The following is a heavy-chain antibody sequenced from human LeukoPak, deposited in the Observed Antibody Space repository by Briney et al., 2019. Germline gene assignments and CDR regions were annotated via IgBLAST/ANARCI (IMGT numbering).Heavy chain of an antibody. V-gene: IGHV1-69*05. J-gene: IGHJ4*02. CDR3: ARAPIKGSYFDY. CDR1: GGTFSSYA. Sequence: ASVKVSCKASGGTFSSYAISWVRQAPGQGLEWMRGIIPIFGTANYAQKFQGRVTITTDESTSTAYMELSSLRSEDTAVYYCARAPIKGSYFDYWGQGTLVTVSS. CDR2: IIPIFGTA. D-gene: IGHD5-12*01.